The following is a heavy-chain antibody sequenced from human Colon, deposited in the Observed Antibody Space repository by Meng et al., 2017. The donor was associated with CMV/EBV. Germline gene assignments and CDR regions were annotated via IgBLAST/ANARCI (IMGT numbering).Heavy chain of an antibody. CDR3: ARLSATGAYYCGMDV. Sequence: SETLSLTCTVSGGSISSHYWTWIRQPPGKGLEWIGCIYYSGTTDYNPSLRSRVTVSVDTSKKHFSLKLSSVTDADTAVYYCARLSATGAYYCGMDVWGQGTTVTVSS. CDR1: GGSISSHY. CDR2: IYYSGTT. J-gene: IGHJ6*02. D-gene: IGHD1-1*01. V-gene: IGHV4-59*11.